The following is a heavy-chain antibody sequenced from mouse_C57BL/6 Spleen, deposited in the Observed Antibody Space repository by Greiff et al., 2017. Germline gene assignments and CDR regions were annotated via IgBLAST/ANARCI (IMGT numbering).Heavy chain of an antibody. CDR3: ARSSTGTSGAWVAY. CDR2: IYPRSGNT. CDR1: GYTFTSYG. D-gene: IGHD4-1*02. V-gene: IGHV1-81*01. J-gene: IGHJ3*01. Sequence: QVQLQQSGAELARPGASVKLSCKASGYTFTSYGISWVKQRTGQGLEWIGEIYPRSGNTYYNEKFKGKATLTADKSSSTAYMELRSLTSEDSAVYFCARSSTGTSGAWVAYWGQGTLVTVSA.